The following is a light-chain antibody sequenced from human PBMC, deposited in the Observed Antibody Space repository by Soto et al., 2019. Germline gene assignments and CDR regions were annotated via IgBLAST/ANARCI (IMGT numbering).Light chain of an antibody. J-gene: IGKJ5*01. CDR2: GAS. CDR1: QSISTY. Sequence: DIQMTQSPSSLSASVGDRVTITCGASQSISTYLNWYQQKPGKAPKLLIYGASSLQTGVPSRFSGSGSGTEFSLTISSLKTEDFAVYYCQHYNNWHTITFGQGTRLEIK. V-gene: IGKV1-39*01. CDR3: QHYNNWHTIT.